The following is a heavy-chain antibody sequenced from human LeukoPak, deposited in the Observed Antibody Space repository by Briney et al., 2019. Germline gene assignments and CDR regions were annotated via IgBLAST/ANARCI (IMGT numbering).Heavy chain of an antibody. Sequence: PGGSLRLSCEASGFTLTNYAMSWVRQAPGKGLEWVSGISGSGGSTKYTDSVKGRFTISRDNSKSTLYLQMNSLRAEDTAVYYCAKDPRAYSYASADFFDYWGQGTLVTVSS. J-gene: IGHJ4*02. V-gene: IGHV3-23*01. D-gene: IGHD3-22*01. CDR2: ISGSGGST. CDR3: AKDPRAYSYASADFFDY. CDR1: GFTLTNYA.